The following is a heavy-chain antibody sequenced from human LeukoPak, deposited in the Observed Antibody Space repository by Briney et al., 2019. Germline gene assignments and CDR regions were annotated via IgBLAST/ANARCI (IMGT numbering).Heavy chain of an antibody. CDR1: GYTFTGYY. D-gene: IGHD3-16*02. Sequence: ASVKVSCKASGYTFTGYYMHWLRQAPGQGLEWMGWINPNSGGTNYAQKFQGRVTMTRDTSISTAYMELSRLRSDDTAVYYCARVLGMITFGGVIVIEPFDYWGQGTLVTVSS. J-gene: IGHJ4*02. CDR3: ARVLGMITFGGVIVIEPFDY. V-gene: IGHV1-2*02. CDR2: INPNSGGT.